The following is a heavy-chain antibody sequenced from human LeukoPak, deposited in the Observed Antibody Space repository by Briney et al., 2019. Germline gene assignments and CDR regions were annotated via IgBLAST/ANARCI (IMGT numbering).Heavy chain of an antibody. CDR1: GFTFSTHA. V-gene: IGHV3-23*01. Sequence: GGSPRLSCAASGFTFSTHATAWVRQAPGKGLDWVSAISGDGGTTYYADSVKGRFTISRDNSKNTLYLQINSLRAEDTAVYYCANQYPGWGQGTLVTVSS. J-gene: IGHJ4*02. D-gene: IGHD4-11*01. CDR3: ANQYPG. CDR2: ISGDGGTT.